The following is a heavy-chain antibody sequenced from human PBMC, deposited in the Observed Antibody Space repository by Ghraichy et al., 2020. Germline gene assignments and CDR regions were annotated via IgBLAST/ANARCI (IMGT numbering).Heavy chain of an antibody. CDR3: AKSKGRDGYNWLWYFDL. Sequence: GGSLRLSCAASGFTFSSYAMSWVRQAPGKGLEWVSAISGSGGSTYYADSVKGRFTISRDNSKNTLYLQMNSLRAEDTAVYYCAKSKGRDGYNWLWYFDLWGRGTLVTVSS. V-gene: IGHV3-23*01. CDR2: ISGSGGST. J-gene: IGHJ2*01. CDR1: GFTFSSYA. D-gene: IGHD5-24*01.